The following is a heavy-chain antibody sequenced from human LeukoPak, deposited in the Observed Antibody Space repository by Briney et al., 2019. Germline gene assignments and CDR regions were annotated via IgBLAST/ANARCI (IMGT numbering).Heavy chain of an antibody. CDR3: ARSGRAYSPDY. V-gene: IGHV3-53*01. CDR2: IYSGGST. D-gene: IGHD3-16*01. J-gene: IGHJ4*02. Sequence: GGSLRLSCAASGFTVSSNYMSWVRQAPGKGLEWVSVIYSGGSTYYADSVKGRFTISRDNSKNTLYLQMNSLRAEDTAVYYCARSGRAYSPDYWGQGTLVTVSS. CDR1: GFTVSSNY.